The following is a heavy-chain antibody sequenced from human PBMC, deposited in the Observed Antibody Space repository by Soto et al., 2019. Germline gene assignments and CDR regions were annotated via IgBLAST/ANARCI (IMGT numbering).Heavy chain of an antibody. D-gene: IGHD3-3*02. CDR1: GFTFSKFA. J-gene: IGHJ4*02. CDR2: IGDSGDSI. Sequence: EVQLLESGGGLVQPGGSLRLSCAASGFTFSKFAMGWVRQAPGKGLEGVSAIGDSGDSIYYADSEKGRFTIFRDNSKNTLYLQMNSLRAEDTAVYYCAKDRGGRTFLEWLLVAFDYWGQGTLVTVSS. V-gene: IGHV3-23*01. CDR3: AKDRGGRTFLEWLLVAFDY.